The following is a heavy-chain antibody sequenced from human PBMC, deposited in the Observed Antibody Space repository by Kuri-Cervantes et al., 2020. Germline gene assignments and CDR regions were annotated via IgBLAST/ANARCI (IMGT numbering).Heavy chain of an antibody. V-gene: IGHV3-69-1*02. CDR3: ARLGVLITYYYGMDV. CDR2: ISSSSTI. CDR1: GFTFINAW. J-gene: IGHJ6*02. Sequence: GGSLRLSCATSGFTFINAWMNWVRQAPGKGLEWVSSISSSSTIYYADSVKGRFTISRDNAKNSLYLQMNSLRAEDTAVYYCARLGVLITYYYGMDVWGQGTTVTVSS.